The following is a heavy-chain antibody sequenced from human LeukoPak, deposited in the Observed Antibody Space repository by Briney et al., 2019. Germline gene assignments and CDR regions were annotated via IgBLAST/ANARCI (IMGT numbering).Heavy chain of an antibody. D-gene: IGHD3-16*01. Sequence: GGSLRLSCAASGFTFSSYSMNWVRQAPGKGLEWVSSISSSSSYIYYADSVKGRFTISRDNAKNSLFLQRNSLRAEDTAVYYCARDVWRWPNDAFDIWGQGTMVTVS. J-gene: IGHJ3*02. CDR3: ARDVWRWPNDAFDI. CDR1: GFTFSSYS. CDR2: ISSSSSYI. V-gene: IGHV3-21*01.